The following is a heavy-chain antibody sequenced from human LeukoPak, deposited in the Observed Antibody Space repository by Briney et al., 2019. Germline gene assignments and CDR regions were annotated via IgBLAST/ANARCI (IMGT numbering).Heavy chain of an antibody. D-gene: IGHD3-9*01. J-gene: IGHJ4*02. CDR1: GFIFSDFW. CDR2: IKQAGSES. V-gene: IGHV3-7*01. CDR3: ARDFDQGGADYYFAY. Sequence: GGSLRLSCAASGFIFSDFWMTWVRQAPGKGLEWVANIKQAGSESSYVDSVKGRFTISRDNSKNTVFLQMNSLRIEDTAVYYCARDFDQGGADYYFAYWGQGTLVTVSS.